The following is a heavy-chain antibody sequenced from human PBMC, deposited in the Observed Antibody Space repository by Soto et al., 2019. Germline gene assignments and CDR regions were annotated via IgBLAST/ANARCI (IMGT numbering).Heavy chain of an antibody. CDR3: ARVAPWVPYYYDSSPYTFEAWFDP. D-gene: IGHD3-22*01. Sequence: QVQLQESGPGLVKASETLSLTCAVSGYSISSGYYWGWLRQPPGKGLEWIGSIYHGGSTYYNPSLNSRAPLSIDKTTNPHSLILNSVTAADTAVYYCARVAPWVPYYYDSSPYTFEAWFDPWGQGPLVTVSS. V-gene: IGHV4-38-2*01. J-gene: IGHJ5*02. CDR2: IYHGGST. CDR1: GYSISSGYY.